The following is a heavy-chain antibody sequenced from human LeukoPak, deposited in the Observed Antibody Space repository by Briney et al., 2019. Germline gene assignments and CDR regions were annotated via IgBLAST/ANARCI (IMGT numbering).Heavy chain of an antibody. V-gene: IGHV3-9*01. D-gene: IGHD6-19*01. Sequence: PGGSLRLSCAASGFTFDDYAMHWVRQAPGKGLEWVSGISWNSGSIGYADSVKGRFTISRDNAKNSLYLQMNSLRAEDTALYYCARFSSGWSPSGFDYWGQGTLVTVSS. J-gene: IGHJ4*02. CDR3: ARFSSGWSPSGFDY. CDR1: GFTFDDYA. CDR2: ISWNSGSI.